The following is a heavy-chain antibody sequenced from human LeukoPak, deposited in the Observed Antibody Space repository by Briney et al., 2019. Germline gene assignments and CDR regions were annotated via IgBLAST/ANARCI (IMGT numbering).Heavy chain of an antibody. V-gene: IGHV3-23*01. CDR2: ISGSGGST. CDR3: AKMGQRGDACLIV. J-gene: IGHJ4*02. CDR1: GFTFSSYW. Sequence: PGGSLRLSCAASGFTFSSYWMSWVRQAPGKGLEWVSAISGSGGSTYYADSVKGRFTIFRDNSENTLYLQMNSLRAEDTAVYYCAKMGQRGDACLIVWGQGTLVTVSS. D-gene: IGHD3-16*01.